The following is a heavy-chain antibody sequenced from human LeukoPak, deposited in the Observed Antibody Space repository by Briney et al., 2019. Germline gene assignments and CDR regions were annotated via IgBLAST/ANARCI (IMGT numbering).Heavy chain of an antibody. CDR1: GFSFSNYW. CDR2: ISYDGSNK. J-gene: IGHJ4*02. D-gene: IGHD1-26*01. Sequence: GGSLRLSCAASGFSFSNYWMTWARQAPGKGLEWVAVISYDGSNKYYADSVKGRFTISRDNSKNTLYLQMNSLRAEDTAVYYCASPRGSYADYWGQGTLVTVSS. CDR3: ASPRGSYADY. V-gene: IGHV3-30*03.